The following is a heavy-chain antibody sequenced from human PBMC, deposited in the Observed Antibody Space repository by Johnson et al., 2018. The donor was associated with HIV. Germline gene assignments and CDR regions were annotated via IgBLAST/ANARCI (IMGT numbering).Heavy chain of an antibody. CDR2: ISWNSGSI. CDR3: ANSYSSSSRWFGPTRRAFDI. D-gene: IGHD6-6*01. CDR1: GFTFDDYA. Sequence: VQLVESGGGLVQPGRSLRLSCAASGFTFDDYAMHWVRQAPGKGLEWVSGISWNSGSIGYADSVKGRFTISRDNAKNSLYLQMNSLRAEDTAVYYCANSYSSSSRWFGPTRRAFDIWGQGTMVTVSS. V-gene: IGHV3-9*01. J-gene: IGHJ3*02.